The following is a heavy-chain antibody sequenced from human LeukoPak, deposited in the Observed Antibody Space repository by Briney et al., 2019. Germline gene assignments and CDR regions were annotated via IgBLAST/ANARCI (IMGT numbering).Heavy chain of an antibody. Sequence: GASVKVSCKASGYTFTSYGISWVRQAPGQGLEWMGWISAYNGNTNYAQKLQGRVTMTTDTSTSTAYMELRSLRSDDTAVYYCTREGVYSPDPSSYHRLPFDIWGKGTVVIVSS. CDR1: GYTFTSYG. CDR2: ISAYNGNT. J-gene: IGHJ3*02. D-gene: IGHD3-16*02. V-gene: IGHV1-18*01. CDR3: TREGVYSPDPSSYHRLPFDI.